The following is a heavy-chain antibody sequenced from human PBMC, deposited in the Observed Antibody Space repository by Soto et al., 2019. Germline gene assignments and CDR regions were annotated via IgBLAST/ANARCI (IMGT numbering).Heavy chain of an antibody. D-gene: IGHD5-12*01. CDR1: GFTFSSYE. J-gene: IGHJ6*02. V-gene: IGHV3-48*03. CDR2: ISSSGSTI. Sequence: LRLSCAASGFTFSSYEMNWVRQAPGKGLEWVSYISSSGSTIYYADSVKGRFTISRDNAKNSLYLQMNSLRAEDTAVYYCARDGGMATTTTYRMDVWGQGTTVTVSS. CDR3: ARDGGMATTTTYRMDV.